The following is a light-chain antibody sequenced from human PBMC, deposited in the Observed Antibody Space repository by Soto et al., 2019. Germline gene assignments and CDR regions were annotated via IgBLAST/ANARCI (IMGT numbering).Light chain of an antibody. V-gene: IGLV2-14*01. Sequence: QSALTQPASVSGSPGQSITIYCTGTSRAVGGYNYVSWYQQHPGKAPKLMIYDVSNRPSGVSKRFSGSKSGNTASLNISGLQAEDEAHYYCSSYTSSSPVVFGGGTKLTAL. CDR2: DVS. CDR3: SSYTSSSPVV. CDR1: SRAVGGYNY. J-gene: IGLJ2*01.